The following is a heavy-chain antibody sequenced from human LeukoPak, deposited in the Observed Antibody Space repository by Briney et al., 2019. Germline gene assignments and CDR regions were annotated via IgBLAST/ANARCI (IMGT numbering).Heavy chain of an antibody. CDR3: TTRRRRDRLTGDGY. CDR2: IKRKSDGGTT. D-gene: IGHD5-24*01. CDR1: GFSFSYAN. J-gene: IGHJ4*02. V-gene: IGHV3-15*01. Sequence: PGGSLRLSCVASGFSFSYANMNWVRQAPGEGLEWIGLIKRKSDGGTTDYAAPVQGRFTISRDDSKDTLYLQMNSLKIEDTAVYYCTTRRRRDRLTGDGYWGQGTLVTVSS.